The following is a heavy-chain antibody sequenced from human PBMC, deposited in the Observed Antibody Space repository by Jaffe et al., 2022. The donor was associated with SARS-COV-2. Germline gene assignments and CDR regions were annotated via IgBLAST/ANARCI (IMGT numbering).Heavy chain of an antibody. CDR3: AKVLYGSGSYYPVWFDP. V-gene: IGHV3-30*18. CDR1: GFTFSSYG. CDR2: ISYDGSNK. J-gene: IGHJ5*02. D-gene: IGHD3-10*01. Sequence: QVQLVESGGGVVQPGRSLRLSCAASGFTFSSYGMHWVRQAPGKGLEWVAVISYDGSNKYYADSVKGRFTISRDNSKNTLYLQMNSLRAEDTAVYYCAKVLYGSGSYYPVWFDPWGQGTLVTVSS.